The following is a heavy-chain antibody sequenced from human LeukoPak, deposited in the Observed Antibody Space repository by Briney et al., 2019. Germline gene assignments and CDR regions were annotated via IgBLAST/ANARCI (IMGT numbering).Heavy chain of an antibody. CDR2: ISAHNGNT. D-gene: IGHD3-22*01. Sequence: GASVKVSCRASGYTFTSYGISWVRQAPGQGLEWMGWISAHNGNTNYAQKLQGRVTMTTDTSTSTAYMELRSLRSDDTAVYYCASFSDYYDSSGKPNLFGYWGQGTLVSVSS. J-gene: IGHJ4*02. CDR1: GYTFTSYG. V-gene: IGHV1-18*01. CDR3: ASFSDYYDSSGKPNLFGY.